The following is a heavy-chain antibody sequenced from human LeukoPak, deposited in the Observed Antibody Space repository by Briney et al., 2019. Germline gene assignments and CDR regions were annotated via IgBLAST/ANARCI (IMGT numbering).Heavy chain of an antibody. V-gene: IGHV3-30-3*01. CDR2: ISYDGSNK. CDR1: GFTFSSYA. D-gene: IGHD3-22*01. J-gene: IGHJ5*02. CDR3: ARERLVVPNWFDP. Sequence: GRSLRLSCAASGFTFSSYAMHWVCQAPGKGLEWVAVISYDGSNKYYADSVKGRFTISRDNSKNTLYLQMNSLRAEDTAVYYRARERLVVPNWFDPWGQGTLVTVSS.